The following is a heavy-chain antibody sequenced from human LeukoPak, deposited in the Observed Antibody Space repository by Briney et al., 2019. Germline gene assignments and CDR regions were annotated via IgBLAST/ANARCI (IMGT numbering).Heavy chain of an antibody. CDR3: AKGVSSPLYYFDY. Sequence: GGSLRLSCAASGFTFSSYAMRWVRQAPGKGLEWVSSIGGSSGSTYYADSVKGRFTNSRDNSKNTLYLQMDSLRAEDTAVYYCAKGVSSPLYYFDYWGQGTLVTVSS. V-gene: IGHV3-23*01. D-gene: IGHD6-13*01. CDR1: GFTFSSYA. CDR2: IGGSSGST. J-gene: IGHJ4*02.